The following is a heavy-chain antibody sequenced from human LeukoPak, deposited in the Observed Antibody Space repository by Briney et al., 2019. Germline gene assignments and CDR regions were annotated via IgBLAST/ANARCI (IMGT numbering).Heavy chain of an antibody. CDR1: GYTLTRYG. V-gene: IGHV1-18*01. J-gene: IGHJ5*02. CDR2: ISAYDGNT. CDR3: ARDKVIASAGTPNWFDP. D-gene: IGHD6-13*01. Sequence: GASVKVSCKASGYTLTRYGISWVRQAPGQGLEWLGWISAYDGNTNYEQKFQGRVTMTTDTSTSTAYMELRSLRSDDTAVYYCARDKVIASAGTPNWFDPWGQGTLVTVSS.